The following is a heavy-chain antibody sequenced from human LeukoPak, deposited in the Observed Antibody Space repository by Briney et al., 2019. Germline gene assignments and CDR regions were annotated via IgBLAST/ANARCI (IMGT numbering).Heavy chain of an antibody. CDR1: GYTFTSYY. CDR2: INPSGGST. D-gene: IGHD4-11*01. Sequence: GASVKVSCKASGYTFTSYYMHWVRQAPGQGLEWMGIINPSGGSTSYAQKFQGRVTMTRDTSTSTVYMELSSLRSEDTAVYYCARDPTVTTSRPSYYFDYRGQGTLVTVSS. CDR3: ARDPTVTTSRPSYYFDY. V-gene: IGHV1-46*01. J-gene: IGHJ4*02.